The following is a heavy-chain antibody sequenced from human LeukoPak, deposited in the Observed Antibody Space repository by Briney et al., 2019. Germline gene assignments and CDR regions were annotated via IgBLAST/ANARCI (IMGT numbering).Heavy chain of an antibody. CDR2: ISSDGNSK. J-gene: IGHJ4*02. Sequence: GGSLRLSCAASGFSLSNYGMHWVRQAPGKGLEWVAVISSDGNSKNFALSVKGRFAISRDNSKNTLFLQMNNLRSEDTALYYCVSPTADYPFLYYFDSWGQGTLVTVSS. CDR1: GFSLSNYG. D-gene: IGHD5-12*01. CDR3: VSPTADYPFLYYFDS. V-gene: IGHV3-30*03.